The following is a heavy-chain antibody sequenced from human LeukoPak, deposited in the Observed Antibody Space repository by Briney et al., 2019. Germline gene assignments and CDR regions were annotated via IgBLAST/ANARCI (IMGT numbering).Heavy chain of an antibody. V-gene: IGHV5-51*01. CDR2: IYPGDSDT. CDR1: GYSFTSYW. D-gene: IGHD3-22*01. Sequence: GESLKISCKGSGYSFTSYWIGWVRQMPGKGLEWMGIIYPGDSDTRYSPSFQGQVTISADKSISTAYLQWSSLKASDTAMYYCARDHNYYDSSGYYYHGFAYWGEGTLVTVSS. J-gene: IGHJ4*02. CDR3: ARDHNYYDSSGYYYHGFAY.